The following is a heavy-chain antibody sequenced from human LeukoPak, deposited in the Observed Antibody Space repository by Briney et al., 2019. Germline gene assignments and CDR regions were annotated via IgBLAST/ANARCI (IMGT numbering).Heavy chain of an antibody. V-gene: IGHV3-9*01. J-gene: IGHJ6*03. CDR1: GVCFFEFA. CDR2: ISATSASA. CDR3: AKDIWRGGSLAYMDV. Sequence: PVGSLRHSCAASGVCFFEFAMHGVRPALGRGLEWVSGISATSASAGYADSVKGRFTISRDHAENSLYLQMNSLRTEDTALYFCAKDIWRGGSLAYMDVWGKGPSVTVSS. D-gene: IGHD3-16*01.